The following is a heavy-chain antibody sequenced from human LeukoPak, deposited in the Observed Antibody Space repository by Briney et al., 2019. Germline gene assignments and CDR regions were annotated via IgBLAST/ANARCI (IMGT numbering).Heavy chain of an antibody. CDR2: IYYSGST. CDR3: ASTYDSSGHYYFDY. D-gene: IGHD3-22*01. Sequence: SETLSLTCTVSGGSISSGDYYCSWIRQPPGKGLEWIGYIYYSGSTFCNPSLKSRVTISLDTSKNQFSLKLSSVTAADTAVYYCASTYDSSGHYYFDYWGQGTLVTVSS. CDR1: GGSISSGDYY. V-gene: IGHV4-30-4*01. J-gene: IGHJ4*02.